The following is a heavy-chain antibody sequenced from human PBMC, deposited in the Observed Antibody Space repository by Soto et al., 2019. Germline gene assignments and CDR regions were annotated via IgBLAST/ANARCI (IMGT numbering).Heavy chain of an antibody. CDR3: AGGVAVDGYYYGMDF. V-gene: IGHV1-69*01. CDR1: GGTFSSYA. J-gene: IGHJ6*02. D-gene: IGHD6-19*01. Sequence: QVQLVQSGAEVKKPGSSVKVSCKASGGTFSSYAISWVRQAPGQGLEWMGGIIPIFGTANYAQKIQGRVTITAYESTRTGYMSVSSLRCEDTAVYYCAGGVAVDGYYYGMDFWGQGTTVTVSS. CDR2: IIPIFGTA.